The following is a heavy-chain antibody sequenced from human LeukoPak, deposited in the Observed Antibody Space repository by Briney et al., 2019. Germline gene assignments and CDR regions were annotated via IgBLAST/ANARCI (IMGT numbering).Heavy chain of an antibody. J-gene: IGHJ3*02. Sequence: ASETLSLTCTVSGGSISSYYWSWIRQPPGKGLEWIGYIYYSGSTNYNPSLKSRVTISVDTSKNQFSLKLSSVTAADTAVYYCAVIAAETVPYAFDIWGQGTMVTVSS. V-gene: IGHV4-59*01. CDR3: AVIAAETVPYAFDI. D-gene: IGHD6-13*01. CDR1: GGSISSYY. CDR2: IYYSGST.